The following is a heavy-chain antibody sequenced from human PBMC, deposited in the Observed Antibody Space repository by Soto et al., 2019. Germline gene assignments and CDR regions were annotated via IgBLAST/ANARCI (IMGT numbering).Heavy chain of an antibody. Sequence: QPGGSLRLSCAASGFTFSSYAMHWVRQAPGKGLEWVAVISYDGSNKYYADSVKGRFTISRDNSKNTLYLQMNSLRAEDTAVYYCARDSGAMVPWFDPWGQGTLVTVSS. CDR1: GFTFSSYA. CDR3: ARDSGAMVPWFDP. D-gene: IGHD5-18*01. J-gene: IGHJ5*02. CDR2: ISYDGSNK. V-gene: IGHV3-30-3*01.